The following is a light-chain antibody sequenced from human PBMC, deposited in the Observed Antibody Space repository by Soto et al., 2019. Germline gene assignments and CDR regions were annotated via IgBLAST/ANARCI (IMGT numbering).Light chain of an antibody. CDR1: HSVYSSY. Sequence: EIGLTPSPGTLSLSPGERATLSSRAIHSVYSSYLAWYQQKPGLAPTLLIDGASSKATGIPDRFSGSGSGTGFTLTISRMEPEDFAVYYCQQYGSSPLTFGGGTKLDIK. CDR3: QQYGSSPLT. J-gene: IGKJ4*01. V-gene: IGKV3-20*01. CDR2: GAS.